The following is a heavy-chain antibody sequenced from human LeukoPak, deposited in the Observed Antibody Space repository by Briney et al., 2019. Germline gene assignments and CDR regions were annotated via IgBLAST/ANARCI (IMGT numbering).Heavy chain of an antibody. CDR3: ARVRILTGYYSIDY. Sequence: GGSLRLSCAASGFTFRNYWMTWVRQAPGKGLEWVANIKQDGSEKYYVDSLKGRSTVSRDNAESSLYLHMNSLRADDTAVYFCARVRILTGYYSIDYWGQGTLVTVSS. CDR2: IKQDGSEK. J-gene: IGHJ4*02. D-gene: IGHD3-9*01. V-gene: IGHV3-7*04. CDR1: GFTFRNYW.